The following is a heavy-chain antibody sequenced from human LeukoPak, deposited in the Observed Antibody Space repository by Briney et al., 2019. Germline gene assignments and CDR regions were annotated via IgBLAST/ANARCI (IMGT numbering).Heavy chain of an antibody. D-gene: IGHD3-3*01. V-gene: IGHV1-18*01. CDR2: ISAYNGNT. CDR3: ARGYDFWSAPHDAFDI. J-gene: IGHJ3*02. Sequence: ASVKVSCKASGYTFTSYGISWVRQAPGQGLEGMGWISAYNGNTNYAQKLQGRVTMTTDTSTSTAYMELRSLRSDDTAVYYCARGYDFWSAPHDAFDIWGQGTMVTVSS. CDR1: GYTFTSYG.